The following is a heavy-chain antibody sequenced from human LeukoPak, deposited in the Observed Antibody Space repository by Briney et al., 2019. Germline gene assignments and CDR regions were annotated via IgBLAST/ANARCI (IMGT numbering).Heavy chain of an antibody. CDR2: IRYDGSNK. V-gene: IGHV3-30*02. CDR3: AKGRYYYDSSGPPDY. CDR1: GFTFSSYG. Sequence: GGSLRLSCAASGFTFSSYGMHWVRQAPGKGLEWVAFIRYDGSNKYYADSVKGRFTISRDNSKNTLYLQMNSLRAEDTAVYYCAKGRYYYDSSGPPDYWGQGTLVTVSS. J-gene: IGHJ4*02. D-gene: IGHD3-22*01.